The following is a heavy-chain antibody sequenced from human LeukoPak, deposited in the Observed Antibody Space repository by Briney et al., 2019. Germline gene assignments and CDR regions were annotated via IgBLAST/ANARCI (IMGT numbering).Heavy chain of an antibody. J-gene: IGHJ4*02. V-gene: IGHV4-4*07. CDR3: ASSWGSSSWYYFDY. Sequence: PSETLSLTCTVSGGSISSYYWSWIRQPAGKGLEWIGRIYTSGSTNYNPSLKSRVTMSVDTSKNQFSLKLSSVTAADTAVYYCASSWGSSSWYYFDYWGQGTLVTVSS. CDR1: GGSISSYY. D-gene: IGHD6-13*01. CDR2: IYTSGST.